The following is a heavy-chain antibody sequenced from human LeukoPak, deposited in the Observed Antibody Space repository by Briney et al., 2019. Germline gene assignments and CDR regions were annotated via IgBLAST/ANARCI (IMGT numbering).Heavy chain of an antibody. D-gene: IGHD5-24*01. CDR1: GFTFSTYW. J-gene: IGHJ4*02. Sequence: PGGSLRLSCAASGFTFSTYWTSCVRHAAGKWLEWVANIKQDGSEKYYVDSVKGRFTISRHSAKNSPYLQMNSLRAEGTAVYYCAIIKIPPTQPLDYWGQGTLVTVSS. CDR2: IKQDGSEK. V-gene: IGHV3-7*01. CDR3: AIIKIPPTQPLDY.